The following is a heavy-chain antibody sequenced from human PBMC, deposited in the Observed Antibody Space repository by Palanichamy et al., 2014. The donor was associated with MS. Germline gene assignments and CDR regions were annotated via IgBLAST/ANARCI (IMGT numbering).Heavy chain of an antibody. J-gene: IGHJ6*02. V-gene: IGHV1-3*01. D-gene: IGHD1-1*01. CDR2: VDSGKGKT. Sequence: QVHLLQSGAEVKKPGASVKVSCKASGYNFTSDAMHWVRQAPGQRLEWMGWVDSGKGKTKYSQRFRGRLTITWDTSATTVYMDLSSLRSEDTAVYYCARTTNRDLYYGMDVWGQGTTVTVSS. CDR1: GYNFTSDA. CDR3: ARTTNRDLYYGMDV.